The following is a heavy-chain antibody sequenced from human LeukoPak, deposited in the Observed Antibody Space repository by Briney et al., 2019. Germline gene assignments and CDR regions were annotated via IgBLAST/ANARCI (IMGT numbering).Heavy chain of an antibody. D-gene: IGHD5-12*01. CDR3: ARHRWLRGYNWFDP. Sequence: PSETLSLTCTVSGGSISSYYWSWIRQPPGKGLEWIGYIYYSGSTNYNPSLKSRVTISVDTSKNQFSLKLSSVTAADTAVYYCARHRWLRGYNWFDPWGQGTLVTVSS. CDR2: IYYSGST. V-gene: IGHV4-59*08. J-gene: IGHJ5*02. CDR1: GGSISSYY.